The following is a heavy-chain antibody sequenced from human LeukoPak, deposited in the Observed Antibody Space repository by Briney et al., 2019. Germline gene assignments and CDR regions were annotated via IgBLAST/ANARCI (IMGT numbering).Heavy chain of an antibody. D-gene: IGHD5-24*01. CDR2: IYYSGST. Sequence: SETLSLTCTVSGGSISSYYWSWIRQPPGKGLEWIGYIYYSGSTNYNPSLKSRVTISVDTSKNQFSLKLSSVTAADTAVYYCARLLRDGYNLNRVWIFDYWGQGTLVTVSS. J-gene: IGHJ4*02. V-gene: IGHV4-59*08. CDR3: ARLLRDGYNLNRVWIFDY. CDR1: GGSISSYY.